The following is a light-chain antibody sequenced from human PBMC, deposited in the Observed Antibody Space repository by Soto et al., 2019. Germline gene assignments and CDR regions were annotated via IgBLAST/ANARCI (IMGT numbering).Light chain of an antibody. V-gene: IGKV1-39*01. CDR2: AAS. Sequence: DIQMTQSPSSLSASVGYRVTITCRASQIISSYLNWYQHKPGKAPKLLIYAASSLQTGVPSRFSGSGSGTDFTLTISSLQPEDFATYYCQQSYRTPITFGQGTRLEIK. CDR3: QQSYRTPIT. CDR1: QIISSY. J-gene: IGKJ5*01.